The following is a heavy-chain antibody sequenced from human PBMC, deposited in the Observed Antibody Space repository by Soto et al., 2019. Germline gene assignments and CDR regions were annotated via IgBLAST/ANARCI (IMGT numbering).Heavy chain of an antibody. J-gene: IGHJ6*01. Sequence: XEALYVTCTVAGCSSSSYYWSWIRQPPGKGLDWIGYIYYSGSTNYNPSLKSRVTISVDTSKNQFSLKLSSVTAADTAVYYCARGRRYYDILTGYSALYYYGMHVWGQGTTVPVS. D-gene: IGHD3-9*01. CDR1: GCSSSSYY. CDR3: ARGRRYYDILTGYSALYYYGMHV. V-gene: IGHV4-59*01. CDR2: IYYSGST.